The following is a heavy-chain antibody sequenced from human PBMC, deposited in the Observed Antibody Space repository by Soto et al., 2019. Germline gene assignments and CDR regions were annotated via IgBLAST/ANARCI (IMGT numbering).Heavy chain of an antibody. CDR2: LSSSSSYT. V-gene: IGHV3-11*05. D-gene: IGHD1-1*01. CDR1: GFSISDYY. J-gene: IGHJ4*02. Sequence: QVQLVESGGGLVKPGGSLILSCAASGFSISDYYMSWIRQAPGKGLEWLSHLSSSSSYTAYADSVKGRFTVSRDNAKNSLYLQMNSLRAEDTALYFCARGGYESSNWYEPDYWGQGTLVIVSS. CDR3: ARGGYESSNWYEPDY.